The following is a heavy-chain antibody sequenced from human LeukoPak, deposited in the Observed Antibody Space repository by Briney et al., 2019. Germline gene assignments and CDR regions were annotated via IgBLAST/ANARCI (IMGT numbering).Heavy chain of an antibody. J-gene: IGHJ4*02. CDR1: GFSLTTSGVG. D-gene: IGHD6-19*01. Sequence: SGPTLVNPTQTLTLTCTFSGFSLTTSGVGVGWIRQPPGKGLEWLAVNYWNDDKHYSPSLESRLTITKDTSKNQVVLTMTNMDPVDTATYYCAHRITLTNGWYFDYWGQGTLVTVSS. CDR2: NYWNDDK. CDR3: AHRITLTNGWYFDY. V-gene: IGHV2-5*01.